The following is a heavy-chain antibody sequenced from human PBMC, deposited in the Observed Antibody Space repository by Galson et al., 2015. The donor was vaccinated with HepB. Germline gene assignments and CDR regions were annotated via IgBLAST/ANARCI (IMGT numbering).Heavy chain of an antibody. CDR1: GFTFRNYD. V-gene: IGHV3-13*01. D-gene: IGHD3-10*01. J-gene: IGHJ2*01. Sequence: SLRLSCAASGFTFRNYDMHWVRQSTGKGLEWVSSIGTIGDTYYSGSVKGRFTISRENAKNSLYLQVNNLRAGDTAVYYCARKRSGSRRDFDLWGRGTLLTVSS. CDR3: ARKRSGSRRDFDL. CDR2: IGTIGDT.